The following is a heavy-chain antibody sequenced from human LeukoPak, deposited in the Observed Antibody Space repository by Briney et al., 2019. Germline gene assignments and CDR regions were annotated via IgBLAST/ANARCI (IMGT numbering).Heavy chain of an antibody. J-gene: IGHJ4*02. Sequence: SETLSLTCTVSGGSISSGDYYWSWIRQPPGRGLEWIGYIYYSGSTYYNPSLKSRVTISVDTSKNQFSLKLSSVTAADTAVYYCARQAGSYAFYYYDYWGQGTLVTVSS. CDR3: ARQAGSYAFYYYDY. CDR2: IYYSGST. V-gene: IGHV4-30-4*01. D-gene: IGHD2-2*01. CDR1: GGSISSGDYY.